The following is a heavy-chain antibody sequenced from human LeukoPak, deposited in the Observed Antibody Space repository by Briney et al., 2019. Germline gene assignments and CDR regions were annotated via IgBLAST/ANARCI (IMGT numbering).Heavy chain of an antibody. CDR2: ISSSSSYI. J-gene: IGHJ4*02. CDR3: ARDTTVTILFDY. V-gene: IGHV3-21*01. D-gene: IGHD4-17*01. CDR1: GFTFSSYS. Sequence: GGSLRLSCAASGFTFSSYSMNWVRQAPGKGLEWVSSISSSSSYIYYADSVKGRFTISRDNAKNSLYLQMNSLRAEDTAVHYCARDTTVTILFDYWGQGTLVTVSS.